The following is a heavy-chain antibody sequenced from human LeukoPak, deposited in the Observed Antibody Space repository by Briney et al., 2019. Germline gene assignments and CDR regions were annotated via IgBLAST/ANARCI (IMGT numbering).Heavy chain of an antibody. J-gene: IGHJ3*02. CDR2: IYPSGST. Sequence: PSETLSLTCTVSGGSISSYYWSWIRQPAGKGLEWIGRIYPSGSTSSNPSLKSRVTISVDTSKNQVSLKLSSVTAADTAVYHCARTLRHYDAFDIWGQGKMVTVSS. CDR1: GGSISSYY. V-gene: IGHV4-4*07. CDR3: ARTLRHYDAFDI.